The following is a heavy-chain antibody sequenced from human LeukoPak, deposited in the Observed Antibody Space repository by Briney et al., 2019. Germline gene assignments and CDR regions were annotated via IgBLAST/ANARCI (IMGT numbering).Heavy chain of an antibody. CDR2: IYTSGST. D-gene: IGHD2-15*01. V-gene: IGHV4-4*07. CDR1: GGSPSRYY. Sequence: PSETLSLTCTVSGGSPSRYYRSCIPDTAGEGLEWIGRIYTSGSTNYNPSLKSRVTMSVDTSKNQFSLKLSSVTAADTAVYYCAHCSGGSCYWGQGTLVTVSS. CDR3: AHCSGGSCY. J-gene: IGHJ4*02.